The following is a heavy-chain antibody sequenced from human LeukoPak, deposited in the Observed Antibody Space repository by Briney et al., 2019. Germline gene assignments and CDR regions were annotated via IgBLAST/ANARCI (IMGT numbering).Heavy chain of an antibody. D-gene: IGHD4-17*01. CDR1: GYTFTSYY. J-gene: IGHJ3*02. V-gene: IGHV1-46*01. Sequence: ASVKVSCKASGYTFTSYYMHWERQAPGQGLEWMGIINPSGGSTSYAQKFQGRVTMTRDTSTSTVYMELSSLRSEDTAVYYCARVGTTVTTLDAFDIWGQGTMVTVSS. CDR2: INPSGGST. CDR3: ARVGTTVTTLDAFDI.